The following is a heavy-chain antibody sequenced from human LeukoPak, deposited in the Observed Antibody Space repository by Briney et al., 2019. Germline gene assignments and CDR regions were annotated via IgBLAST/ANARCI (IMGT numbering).Heavy chain of an antibody. CDR2: ISYDGSNK. J-gene: IGHJ4*02. Sequence: GGSLRLSCAASGFTFSSYGMHWVRQAPGKGLEWVAVISYDGSNKYYANSVKGRFTISRDNSKNTLYLQMNSLRAEDTAVYYCAKATFVWGQGTLDTVSS. CDR1: GFTFSSYG. V-gene: IGHV3-30*18. D-gene: IGHD3-16*01. CDR3: AKATFV.